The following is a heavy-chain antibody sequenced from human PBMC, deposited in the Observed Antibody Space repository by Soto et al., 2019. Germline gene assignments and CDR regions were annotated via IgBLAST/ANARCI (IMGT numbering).Heavy chain of an antibody. CDR1: GGSISTYY. CDR2: VPYLGDT. D-gene: IGHD6-13*01. J-gene: IGHJ3*02. V-gene: IGHV4-59*01. Sequence: SETLSLTCNISGGSISTYYWTWVRQSPGKGLEWIGYVPYLGDTNYNPSLKSRVTISVDTPKNQFSLNLGSVTAADTAMYYCASAGAGRAPISIWGPGTVVTVSS. CDR3: ASAGAGRAPISI.